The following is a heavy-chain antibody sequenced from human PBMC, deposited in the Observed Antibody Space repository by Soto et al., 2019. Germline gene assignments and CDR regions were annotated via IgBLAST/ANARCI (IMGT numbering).Heavy chain of an antibody. CDR1: IPTPSGCA. V-gene: IGHV3-23*01. J-gene: IGHJ4*02. CDR3: AQAHDSSGYVS. D-gene: IGHD3-22*01. CDR2: IIDSGGST. Sequence: GSQRQSGSAGIPTPSGCAMGWVRQAPGKGLEWVSDIIDSGGSTYYADSVKGRFTISRDNSKNTLYLQMNSLRAEDTAVYYCAQAHDSSGYVSWGQGT.